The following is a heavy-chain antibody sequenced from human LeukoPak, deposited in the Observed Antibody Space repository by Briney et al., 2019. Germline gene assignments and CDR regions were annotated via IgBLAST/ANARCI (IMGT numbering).Heavy chain of an antibody. D-gene: IGHD3-22*01. J-gene: IGHJ6*03. V-gene: IGHV1-69*13. CDR2: IIPIFGTA. CDR1: GGTFSSYA. Sequence: SVKVSCKASGGTFSSYAISWVRQAPGQGLEWMGGIIPIFGTANYAQKFQGRVTITADESTTTAYMELRNLRSDDTAVYYCARGSDYYAPSGAHYYYMDVWGKGTTVTVSS. CDR3: ARGSDYYAPSGAHYYYMDV.